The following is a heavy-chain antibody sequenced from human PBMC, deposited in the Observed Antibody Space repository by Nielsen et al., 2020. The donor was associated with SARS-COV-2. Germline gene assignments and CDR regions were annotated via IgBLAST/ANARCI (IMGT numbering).Heavy chain of an antibody. CDR3: VRDIVVDNSYYYGMDV. CDR2: ISYSGTT. D-gene: IGHD2-2*01. CDR1: GGSISSGGYY. J-gene: IGHJ6*02. V-gene: IGHV4-31*03. Sequence: SETLSLTCTVSGGSISSGGYYWTWIRQYPGKGLEWIGYISYSGTTYYSPSLKSRLNMSLDTSKNQFSLKLTSVTAADTAVYYCVRDIVVDNSYYYGMDVWGQGTTVTVSS.